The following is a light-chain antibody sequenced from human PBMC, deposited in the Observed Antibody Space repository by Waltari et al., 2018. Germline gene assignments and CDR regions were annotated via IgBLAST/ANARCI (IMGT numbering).Light chain of an antibody. CDR3: AAWDDSLNGRWV. Sequence: SVLTQPPSASGTPGQRVTISCSGTYSNIGNNVVNWYQQLPGTAPKLLIYRNDLRPSGVPDRFSGSKSGSSASLAISGLHSEDEADYYCAAWDDSLNGRWVFGGGTKVTVL. CDR1: YSNIGNNV. V-gene: IGLV1-44*01. CDR2: RND. J-gene: IGLJ3*02.